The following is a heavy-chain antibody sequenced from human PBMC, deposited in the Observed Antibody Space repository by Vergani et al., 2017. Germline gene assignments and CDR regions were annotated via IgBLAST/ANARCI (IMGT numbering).Heavy chain of an antibody. CDR3: ASASMVATFFDY. Sequence: LSLKSRVTISVDKSKNQISLKLSSVTAADTAVYYCASASMVATFFDYWGQGTLVTVSS. J-gene: IGHJ4*02. D-gene: IGHD5-12*01. V-gene: IGHV4-4*02.